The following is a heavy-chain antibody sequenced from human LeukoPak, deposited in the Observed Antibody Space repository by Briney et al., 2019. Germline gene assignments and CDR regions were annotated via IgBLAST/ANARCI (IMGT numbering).Heavy chain of an antibody. Sequence: GASVKVSCKASGYTFTSYAMHWVRQAPGQRLEWMGWINAGNGNTKYSQKFQGRVTITRDTSASTAYVELSSLRSEDTAVYYCARSGAMVRGTSFDYWGQGTLVTVSS. CDR1: GYTFTSYA. J-gene: IGHJ4*02. V-gene: IGHV1-3*01. CDR3: ARSGAMVRGTSFDY. CDR2: INAGNGNT. D-gene: IGHD3-10*01.